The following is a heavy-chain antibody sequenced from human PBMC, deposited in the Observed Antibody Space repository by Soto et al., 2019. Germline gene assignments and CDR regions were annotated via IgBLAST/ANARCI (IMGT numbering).Heavy chain of an antibody. CDR1: GFTFGDYA. V-gene: IGHV3-49*05. Sequence: EVQLVESGGGLVKPGRSLRLSCTASGFTFGDYAMSWFRQAPGKGLEWVGFIRSKAYGGTTEYAASVKGRFTISRDDSKSMAYLQRNSLKTGGAAAYYCTPRPYGDYGRGWYCDLWGGGTLVTFSS. J-gene: IGHJ2*01. CDR3: TPRPYGDYGRGWYCDL. D-gene: IGHD4-17*01. CDR2: IRSKAYGGTT.